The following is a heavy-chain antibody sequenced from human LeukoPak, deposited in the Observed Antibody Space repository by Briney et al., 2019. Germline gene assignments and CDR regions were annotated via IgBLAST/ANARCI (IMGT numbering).Heavy chain of an antibody. CDR1: GFTFGSYE. Sequence: PGGSLRLSCAASGFTFGSYEMNWVRQAPGKGLQWVSYISGSGSTIWYADSVKGRFTISRDNAQNSLYLQMNSLRAEDTAVYYCARENWFDSWGQGTLVTVSS. CDR3: ARENWFDS. V-gene: IGHV3-48*03. CDR2: ISGSGSTI. J-gene: IGHJ5*01.